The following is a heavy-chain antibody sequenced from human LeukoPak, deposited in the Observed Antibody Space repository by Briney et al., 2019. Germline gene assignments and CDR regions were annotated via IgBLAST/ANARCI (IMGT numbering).Heavy chain of an antibody. D-gene: IGHD3-3*01. CDR3: ARAQGGYYGKFDY. J-gene: IGHJ4*02. Sequence: GGSLRLSCAASGLTVSRDSMHWVRQAPEKGLVWVSRIKSDGSTTYADSVKGRFTISRDNAKTMMYLQMNSLRADDTAVYYCARAQGGYYGKFDYWGQGTLVTVSS. CDR2: IKSDGST. V-gene: IGHV3-74*03. CDR1: GLTVSRDS.